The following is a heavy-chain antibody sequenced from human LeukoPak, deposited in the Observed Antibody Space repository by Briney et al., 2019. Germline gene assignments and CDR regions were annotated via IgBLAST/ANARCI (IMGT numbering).Heavy chain of an antibody. Sequence: GASVKVSCKASGYTFTSYYMHWVRQAPGQGLEWVGIINPSGGSTSYAQKFQGRVTMTRDMSTSTVYMELSSLRSEDTAVYYCARDGSERYCSGGSCLRYYYYYYMDVWGKGTTVTVSS. J-gene: IGHJ6*03. V-gene: IGHV1-46*01. CDR3: ARDGSERYCSGGSCLRYYYYYYMDV. CDR2: INPSGGST. D-gene: IGHD2-15*01. CDR1: GYTFTSYY.